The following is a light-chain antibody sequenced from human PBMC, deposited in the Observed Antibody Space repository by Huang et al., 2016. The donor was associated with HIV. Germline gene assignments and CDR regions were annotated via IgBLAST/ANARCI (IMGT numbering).Light chain of an antibody. CDR2: GAS. CDR1: QSVTTN. J-gene: IGKJ3*01. V-gene: IGKV3-15*01. Sequence: ETVMTQSPATLSVSPGDRATLSCRASQSVTTNLAWYQQRPGQVPRLLIFGASTRATGIPVRFSGSGSGTEFTLTISSLQSEDFAVYYCQQYHNWPFTFGPGTKVDIK. CDR3: QQYHNWPFT.